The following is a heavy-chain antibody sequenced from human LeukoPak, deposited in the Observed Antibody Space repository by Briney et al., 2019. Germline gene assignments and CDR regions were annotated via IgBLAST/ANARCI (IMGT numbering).Heavy chain of an antibody. CDR2: IYTSGST. J-gene: IGHJ2*01. Sequence: SQTLSLTCTVSGGSISSGSYYWSWIRQPAGKGLEWIGRIYTSGSTNYNPSLKSRVTISVDTSKNQFSLKLSSVTAADTAVYYCARGSARAFRWYFDLWGRGTLATVSS. CDR3: ARGSARAFRWYFDL. CDR1: GGSISSGSYY. D-gene: IGHD3-16*01. V-gene: IGHV4-61*02.